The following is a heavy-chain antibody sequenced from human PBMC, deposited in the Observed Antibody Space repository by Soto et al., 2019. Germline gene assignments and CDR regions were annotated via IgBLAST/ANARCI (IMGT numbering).Heavy chain of an antibody. CDR2: INPNSGGT. CDR1: GYTFTGYY. V-gene: IGHV1-2*04. Sequence: QVQLVQSGAEVKKHGASVKVSCKASGYTFTGYYMHWVRQAPGQGLEWMGWINPNSGGTNYAQKIQGWVTSTRDTSSSTAYMDLSRLRADDKAVYYCARESGYCRGGSGYPDYWGQGTLVTVYS. D-gene: IGHD2-15*01. CDR3: ARESGYCRGGSGYPDY. J-gene: IGHJ4*02.